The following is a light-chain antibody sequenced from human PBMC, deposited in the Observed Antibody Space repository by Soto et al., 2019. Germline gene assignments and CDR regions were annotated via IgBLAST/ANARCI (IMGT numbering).Light chain of an antibody. CDR2: GSF. J-gene: IGKJ1*01. CDR3: QQSDIWPWT. V-gene: IGKV3-15*01. Sequence: EIVMTQSPGTLSVSPGEGATLSCRASQSVRSNLAWYQQKPGQAPRLLIFGSFTRAPGVPSGFSGSGSGTEFTLTISSLQSEDFALYYCQQSDIWPWTFGQGTKVDIK. CDR1: QSVRSN.